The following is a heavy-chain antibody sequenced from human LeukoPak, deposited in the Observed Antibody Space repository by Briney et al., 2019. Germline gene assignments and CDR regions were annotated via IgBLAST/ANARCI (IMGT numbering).Heavy chain of an antibody. D-gene: IGHD4-11*01. CDR1: GFTFSSYS. V-gene: IGHV3-48*01. CDR2: ISSSSSTI. J-gene: IGHJ4*02. Sequence: GGSLRLSCAASGFTFSSYSMNWVRQAPGKGLEWVSYISSSSSTIYYADSVKGRFTISRDNAKNSLYLQMNSLRAEGTAVYYCARDQVVTTVTTTFDYWGQGTLVTVSS. CDR3: ARDQVVTTVTTTFDY.